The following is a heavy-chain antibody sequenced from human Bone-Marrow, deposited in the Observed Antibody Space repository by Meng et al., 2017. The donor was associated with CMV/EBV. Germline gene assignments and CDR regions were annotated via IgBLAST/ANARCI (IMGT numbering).Heavy chain of an antibody. CDR1: GYNFTGYY. D-gene: IGHD2-2*02. J-gene: IGHJ2*01. V-gene: IGHV1-2*02. CDR2: INPNSGGT. CDR3: ARGGRYCSSTSCYTKWYFDL. Sequence: ASVKVSCKASGYNFTGYYMHWVRQAPGQGLEWMGWINPNSGGTNYARKFQGRITMTRDTSISTAYMELRRLRSDDTAVYYCARGGRYCSSTSCYTKWYFDLWGRGTLVTVPS.